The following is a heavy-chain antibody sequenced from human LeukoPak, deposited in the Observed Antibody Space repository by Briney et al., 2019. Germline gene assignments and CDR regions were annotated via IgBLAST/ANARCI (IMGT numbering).Heavy chain of an antibody. CDR1: GFTFSSYE. D-gene: IGHD6-13*01. V-gene: IGHV3-21*04. CDR3: AKGDAAAGFFFDY. J-gene: IGHJ4*02. Sequence: GGSLRLPCAASGFTFSSYEMNWVRQAPGKGLEWVSSISSSSSYIYYADSVKGRFTISRDNSKNTLYLQMNSLRAEDTAVYYCAKGDAAAGFFFDYWGQGTLVTVSS. CDR2: ISSSSSYI.